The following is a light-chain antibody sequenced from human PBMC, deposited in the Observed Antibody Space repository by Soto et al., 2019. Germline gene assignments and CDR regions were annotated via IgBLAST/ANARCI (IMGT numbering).Light chain of an antibody. CDR2: TAS. CDR3: QQSYSTPRT. J-gene: IGKJ3*01. Sequence: DIQMTQSTSSLTSSVGDRVTITCRASQSISTSLNRYPQKPGKAPKLLIYTASSLQRGVPSRFSGSGSATDFILTISNLQPEDFATYDCQQSYSTPRTIGPGAKVDI. V-gene: IGKV1-39*01. CDR1: QSISTS.